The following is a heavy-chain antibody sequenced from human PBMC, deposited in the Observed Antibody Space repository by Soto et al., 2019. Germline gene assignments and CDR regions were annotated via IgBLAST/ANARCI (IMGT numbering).Heavy chain of an antibody. CDR2: TYYRSKWYN. J-gene: IGHJ6*03. D-gene: IGHD2-15*01. CDR3: ARVMVVMGAQDYYMDV. CDR1: GDSVSSNSAA. V-gene: IGHV6-1*01. Sequence: SQTLSLTYAISGDSVSSNSAAWNWIRQSPSKGLEWLGRTYYRSKWYNDYAVSVKSRITINPDTSKNQFSLQLNSVTPEDTAVYYCARVMVVMGAQDYYMDVWGKGTTVTVSS.